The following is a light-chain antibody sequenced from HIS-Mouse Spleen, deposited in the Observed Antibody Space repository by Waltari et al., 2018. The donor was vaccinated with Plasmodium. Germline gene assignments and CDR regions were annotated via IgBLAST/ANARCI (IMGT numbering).Light chain of an antibody. Sequence: AIRMTQSPSSLSDSTGDRVTITCRASQGISSYLAWYQQKPGKAPKLLIYAASTLQSGVPSRFSGSGSGTDFTLTISCLQSEDFATYYCQQYYSYPLTFGGGTKVEIK. CDR2: AAS. V-gene: IGKV1-8*01. CDR1: QGISSY. J-gene: IGKJ4*01. CDR3: QQYYSYPLT.